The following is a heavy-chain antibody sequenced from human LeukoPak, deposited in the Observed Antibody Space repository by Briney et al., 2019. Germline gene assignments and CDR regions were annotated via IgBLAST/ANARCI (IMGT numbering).Heavy chain of an antibody. Sequence: SETLSLTCTVSGGSISSYYWSRIRQPPGQGLEWIGYIYYSGSTNYNPPLKSRVTISVDTSKNQFSLKLSSVTAADTAVYYCARDRTYYYDSSGLDYWGQGTLVTVSS. J-gene: IGHJ4*02. D-gene: IGHD3-22*01. CDR1: GGSISSYY. CDR3: ARDRTYYYDSSGLDY. CDR2: IYYSGST. V-gene: IGHV4-59*01.